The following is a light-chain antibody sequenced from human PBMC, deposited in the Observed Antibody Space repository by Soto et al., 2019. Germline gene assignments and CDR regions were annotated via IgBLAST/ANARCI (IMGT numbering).Light chain of an antibody. CDR1: RSNIGAGFD. V-gene: IGLV1-40*01. Sequence: QSVLTQPPSVSGAPGQRVTISCTGSRSNIGAGFDVHWYQQFPGTAPKLLISGDTNRPSGVSDRFSGSKSGTSASLAITGLRAEDEADYYCQSFDSSLGGWLFGGGTKLTVL. CDR2: GDT. CDR3: QSFDSSLGGWL. J-gene: IGLJ3*02.